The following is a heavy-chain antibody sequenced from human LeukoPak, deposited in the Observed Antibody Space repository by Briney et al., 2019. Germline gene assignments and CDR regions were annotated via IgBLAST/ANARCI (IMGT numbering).Heavy chain of an antibody. D-gene: IGHD3-10*01. Sequence: PSQTLSPTRAVDGGSFSGYYWSWIRQPPGKGLEWIGEINHSGSTNYNPSLKSRVTISVDTSKNQFSLKLSSVTAADTAVYYCARWFTNYYYYMDVWGKGTTVTVSS. V-gene: IGHV4-34*01. J-gene: IGHJ6*03. CDR1: GGSFSGYY. CDR2: INHSGST. CDR3: ARWFTNYYYYMDV.